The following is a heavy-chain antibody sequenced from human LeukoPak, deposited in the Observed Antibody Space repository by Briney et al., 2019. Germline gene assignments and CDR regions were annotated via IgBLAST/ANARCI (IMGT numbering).Heavy chain of an antibody. J-gene: IGHJ5*02. CDR1: GFTFSNYA. CDR3: ARPPVGGLLNWFDP. Sequence: PGGSLRLSCAASGFTFSNYAMTWVRQAPGKGLEWVSTITSSGGSTYYADSVKGRFTISRDNSKNTLYLQMNSLRAEDTAVYYCARPPVGGLLNWFDPWGQRTLVTVSS. CDR2: ITSSGGST. D-gene: IGHD6-25*01. V-gene: IGHV3-23*01.